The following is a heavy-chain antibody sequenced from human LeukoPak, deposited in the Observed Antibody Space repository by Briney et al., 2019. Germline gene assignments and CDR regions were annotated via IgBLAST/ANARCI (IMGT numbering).Heavy chain of an antibody. D-gene: IGHD3-3*01. CDR2: ISAGSSKI. V-gene: IGHV3-21*01. Sequence: GGSLRLSCAASGFSFSSYTVNWVRQPPGKGLEWVSSISAGSSKIYHADSVKGRFTISRDNAKNSLYLQMDSLRVEDTGVYYCARGSRFEGFAIDYWGQGTLVTVSS. CDR3: ARGSRFEGFAIDY. CDR1: GFSFSSYT. J-gene: IGHJ4*02.